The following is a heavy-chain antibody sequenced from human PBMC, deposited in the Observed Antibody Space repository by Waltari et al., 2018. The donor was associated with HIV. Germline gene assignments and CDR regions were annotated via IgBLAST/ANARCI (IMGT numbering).Heavy chain of an antibody. CDR2: IDLSDSYT. Sequence: ELQLLQSGAAVTRSGESLSLSGPTSGYRSTNYWINWVRQMPGKDLEWMGRIDLSDSYTNYSPSFQGHVTISVDKSISTAYLQWSSLKASDTAIYYCARKWSSGSYFDYWGQGTLVTVSS. D-gene: IGHD3-10*01. CDR1: GYRSTNYW. V-gene: IGHV5-10-1*01. J-gene: IGHJ4*02. CDR3: ARKWSSGSYFDY.